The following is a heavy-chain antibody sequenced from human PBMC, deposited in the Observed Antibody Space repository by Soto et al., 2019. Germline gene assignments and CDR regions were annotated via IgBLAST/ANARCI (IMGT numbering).Heavy chain of an antibody. CDR3: ARLPPDRLGYCSGGSCRYGMDV. Sequence: GASVKVSCKASGGTFSSYAISWVRQAPGQGLEWMGGIIPIFGTANYAQKFQGRVTITADESTSTAYMELSSLRSEDTAVYYCARLPPDRLGYCSGGSCRYGMDVWGQGTTVTVSS. J-gene: IGHJ6*02. V-gene: IGHV1-69*13. CDR2: IIPIFGTA. D-gene: IGHD2-15*01. CDR1: GGTFSSYA.